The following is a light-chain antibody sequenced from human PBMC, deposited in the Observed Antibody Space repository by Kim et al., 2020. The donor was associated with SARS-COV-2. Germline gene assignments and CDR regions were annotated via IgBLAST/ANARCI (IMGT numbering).Light chain of an antibody. V-gene: IGKV1-12*01. CDR2: GAS. CDR3: QQAHRFPLT. CDR1: QTVRSW. J-gene: IGKJ4*01. Sequence: AAVGDTVTITCRASQTVRSWLAWYQQKPGKTPTRLSYGASGLQSGVPSRFSGSGGGTDFSLTITNLQPEDIATYYCQQAHRFPLTFGGGTKVDIK.